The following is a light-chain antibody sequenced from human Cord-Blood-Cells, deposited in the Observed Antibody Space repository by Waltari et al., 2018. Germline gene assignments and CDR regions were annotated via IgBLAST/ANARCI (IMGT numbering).Light chain of an antibody. J-gene: IGLJ1*01. CDR1: ALPTKY. CDR3: YSTDSSGNHYV. Sequence: SYDLTQPPPVSASPGQTARTTCPADALPTKYASWYQQKSGQAPVLVIYEDSKRPSGIPERFSGSSSGTMATLTISGAQVEDEADYYCYSTDSSGNHYVFGTGTKVTVL. V-gene: IGLV3-10*01. CDR2: EDS.